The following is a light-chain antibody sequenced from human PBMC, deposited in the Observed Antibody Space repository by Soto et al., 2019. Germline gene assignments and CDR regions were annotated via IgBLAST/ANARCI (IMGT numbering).Light chain of an antibody. V-gene: IGKV1-27*01. J-gene: IGKJ1*01. CDR1: QDIKSY. CDR3: QKYNSAPWS. CDR2: ATS. Sequence: DTQMTQSPSSLSAAIGDKVTISCRATQDIKSYLAWYQQKPGTVPRLLIYATSTLQSGVPSRFSGSGYGTDFTLTISGLQPEDVATYYCQKYNSAPWSFALGTKVEIK.